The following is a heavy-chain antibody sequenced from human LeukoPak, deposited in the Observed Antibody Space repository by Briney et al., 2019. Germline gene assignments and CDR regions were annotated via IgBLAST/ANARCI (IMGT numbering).Heavy chain of an antibody. J-gene: IGHJ4*02. V-gene: IGHV1-69*13. CDR2: IIPIFGTA. CDR1: GGTFSSYA. D-gene: IGHD6-19*01. CDR3: ARARGSGWYPLRY. Sequence: SVKVSCKASGGTFSSYAISWVRQAPGQGLEWMGGIIPIFGTANYAQKFQGRVTITADESATTAYMELSGLRSEDTAVYYCARARGSGWYPLRYWGQGTRVTVSS.